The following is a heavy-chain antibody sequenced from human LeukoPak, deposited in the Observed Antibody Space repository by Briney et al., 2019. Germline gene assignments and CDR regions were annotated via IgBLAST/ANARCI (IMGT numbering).Heavy chain of an antibody. Sequence: GSSVKVSCKASGYTFTSYDIHWVRQATGRGLEWMGWMKPNSGDSGLAQKFQGRVTMAWNTSMSTAYMELSSLRSEDTAVYYCARDHSDSWLDSWCQGTLVTVSS. CDR2: MKPNSGDS. CDR3: ARDHSDSWLDS. D-gene: IGHD6-13*01. J-gene: IGHJ5*01. CDR1: GYTFTSYD. V-gene: IGHV1-8*01.